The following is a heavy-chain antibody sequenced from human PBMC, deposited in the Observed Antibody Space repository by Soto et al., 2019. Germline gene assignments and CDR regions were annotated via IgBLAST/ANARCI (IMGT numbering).Heavy chain of an antibody. V-gene: IGHV3-15*01. J-gene: IGHJ4*02. CDR1: GASFTNAW. Sequence: EVQLVESGGGLVKPGESLRLSCEASGASFTNAWMNWVRQAPGKGLEWVCRIKTRIDSATTDYAAPVKGRFTISRDDSKNTLSPQMESLKTEATAVYYCTTEEPSWLSGLEYWGQGTLVTVSS. D-gene: IGHD5-12*01. CDR2: IKTRIDSATT. CDR3: TTEEPSWLSGLEY.